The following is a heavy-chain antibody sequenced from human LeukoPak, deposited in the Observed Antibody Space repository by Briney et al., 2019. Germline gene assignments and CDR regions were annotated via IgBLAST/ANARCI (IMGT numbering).Heavy chain of an antibody. Sequence: ASVKVSCKASGYTFTGYYMHWVRQAPGQGLEWMGWINPNSGGTNYEQKFQGRVTMTRDTSISTAYMELSRLRSDDTAVYYCAREGVDWNHSVYYFDYWGQGTLVTVSS. V-gene: IGHV1-2*02. J-gene: IGHJ4*02. CDR3: AREGVDWNHSVYYFDY. D-gene: IGHD1-1*01. CDR2: INPNSGGT. CDR1: GYTFTGYY.